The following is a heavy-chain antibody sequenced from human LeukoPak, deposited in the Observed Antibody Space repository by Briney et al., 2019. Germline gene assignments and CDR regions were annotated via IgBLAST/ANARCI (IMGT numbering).Heavy chain of an antibody. J-gene: IGHJ5*02. V-gene: IGHV3-30*02. CDR1: GFTFSSYG. CDR2: IRYDGIYK. CDR3: AKDPEKGLAVARLEH. D-gene: IGHD6-19*01. Sequence: GGSLRLSCAASGFTFSSYGMHWVRQAPGKGLEWVAFIRYDGIYKYYADSVKGRFTIFRDKSKTTLFLQMDSLRAEDTAVYYCAKDPEKGLAVARLEHWGQGTLVTVSS.